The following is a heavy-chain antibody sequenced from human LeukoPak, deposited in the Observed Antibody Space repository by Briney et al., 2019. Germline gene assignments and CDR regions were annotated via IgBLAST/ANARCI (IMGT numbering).Heavy chain of an antibody. D-gene: IGHD4-17*01. Sequence: GGSLRLSCAASGFTFSSYEMNWVRQAPGKGLEWVSYISSSGSTIYYADSVKGRFTISRDNAKNSLYLQMNSLRAEDTAVYYCARSSTVTEAFDIWGQGTMVTVSS. J-gene: IGHJ3*02. CDR1: GFTFSSYE. V-gene: IGHV3-48*03. CDR2: ISSSGSTI. CDR3: ARSSTVTEAFDI.